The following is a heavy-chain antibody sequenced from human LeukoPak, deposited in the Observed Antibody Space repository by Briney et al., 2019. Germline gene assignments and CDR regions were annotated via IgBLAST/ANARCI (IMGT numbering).Heavy chain of an antibody. V-gene: IGHV3-15*01. Sequence: GGSLRLSCAASGFTFINAWMTWVRQAPGKGLEWIGRIKSKTNGGTTDYATPVKGRFTFSRDDSKSTLYLQMESLKTEDTAVYYCTTAPDTSDYWGQGTLVTVSS. CDR2: IKSKTNGGTT. CDR1: GFTFINAW. CDR3: TTAPDTSDY. J-gene: IGHJ4*02. D-gene: IGHD5-18*01.